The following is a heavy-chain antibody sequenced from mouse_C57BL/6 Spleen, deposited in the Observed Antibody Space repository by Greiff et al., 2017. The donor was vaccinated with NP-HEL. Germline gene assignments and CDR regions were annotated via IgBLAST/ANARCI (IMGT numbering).Heavy chain of an antibody. Sequence: QVQLQQSGAELAKPGASVKLSCKASGYTFTSYWMHWVKQRPGQGLEWIGYINPSSGYTKYNQKFKDKATLTADKSSSTAYMQLSSQTYEDSAGYYCARVGYDGSSYGAWFAYWGQGTLVAVSA. V-gene: IGHV1-7*01. J-gene: IGHJ3*01. CDR1: GYTFTSYW. CDR3: ARVGYDGSSYGAWFAY. CDR2: INPSSGYT. D-gene: IGHD1-1*01.